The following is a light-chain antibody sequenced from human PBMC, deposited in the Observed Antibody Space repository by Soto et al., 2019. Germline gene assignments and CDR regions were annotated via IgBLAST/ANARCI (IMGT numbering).Light chain of an antibody. CDR2: EAS. J-gene: IGKJ1*01. Sequence: DIQMTQYPPTLSASVGDRVTITCRASQPISSCFAWYHQKPGKAPKLLIYEASTLGSGFPTICSGSGSGTEFTLTIGSMHPDDVGNYYRQHYETYQTFGQGTKVDIK. CDR1: QPISSC. V-gene: IGKV1-5*01. CDR3: QHYETYQT.